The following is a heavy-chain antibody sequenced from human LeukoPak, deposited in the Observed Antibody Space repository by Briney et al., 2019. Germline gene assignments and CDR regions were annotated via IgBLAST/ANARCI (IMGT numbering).Heavy chain of an antibody. D-gene: IGHD3-22*01. CDR3: ARDVDPSSGIALDY. CDR1: GFTFSSYA. Sequence: PGRSLRLSCAASGFTFSSYAMHRVRQAPGKGLEWVAVISYDGSNKYYADSVKGRFTISRDNSKNTLYLQMNSLRAEDTAVYYCARDVDPSSGIALDYWGQGTLVTVSS. V-gene: IGHV3-30-3*01. CDR2: ISYDGSNK. J-gene: IGHJ4*02.